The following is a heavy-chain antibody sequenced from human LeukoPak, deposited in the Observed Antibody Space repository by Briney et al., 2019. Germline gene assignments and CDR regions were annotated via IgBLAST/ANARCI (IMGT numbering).Heavy chain of an antibody. Sequence: SETLSLTCTVSGYPISSGYYGGGIRQPPGKGLEWIGSIYHRGSTYYNPSLKSRVTISVDTSKNQFSLKLSSVTAADTAVYYCARVSSYYDSSGYVGYWGQGTLVTVSS. CDR2: IYHRGST. V-gene: IGHV4-38-2*02. J-gene: IGHJ4*02. CDR1: GYPISSGYY. D-gene: IGHD3-22*01. CDR3: ARVSSYYDSSGYVGY.